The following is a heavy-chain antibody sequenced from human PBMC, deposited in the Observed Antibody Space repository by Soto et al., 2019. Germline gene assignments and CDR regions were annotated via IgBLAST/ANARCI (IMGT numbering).Heavy chain of an antibody. V-gene: IGHV1-24*01. CDR2: FDPEDGET. D-gene: IGHD1-20*01. Sequence: RASVKVSCKVSGYTLTELSMHWVRQAPGKGLEWMGGFDPEDGETIYAQKFQGRVTMTEDTSTDTAYMELSRLRSEDTAVYYCASISELSQFLGWGQGTLVTVSS. CDR3: ASISELSQFLG. J-gene: IGHJ4*02. CDR1: GYTLTELS.